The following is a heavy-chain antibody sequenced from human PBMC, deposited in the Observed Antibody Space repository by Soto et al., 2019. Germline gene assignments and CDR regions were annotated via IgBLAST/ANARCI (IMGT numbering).Heavy chain of an antibody. Sequence: EVLLVESGGGLVQPGGSLRLSCAASGFTFSPYTMNWVRQAPGKGLEWVSYISGSSSIIYYADSVKGRFTISRDNAKSSLYLQMDSLTAEDTAVYYCARERNCYYMDVGGKGTTVTVSS. V-gene: IGHV3-48*01. CDR3: ARERNCYYMDV. CDR2: ISGSSSII. J-gene: IGHJ6*03. CDR1: GFTFSPYT.